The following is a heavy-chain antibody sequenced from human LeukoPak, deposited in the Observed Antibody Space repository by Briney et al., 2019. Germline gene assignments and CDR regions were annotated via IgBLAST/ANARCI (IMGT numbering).Heavy chain of an antibody. CDR2: IYYSGST. CDR3: ARRAYSSGYYYFDY. J-gene: IGHJ4*02. V-gene: IGHV4-59*01. D-gene: IGHD3-22*01. Sequence: SETLSLTCTVSGGSITSYYWSWIRQPPGKGLEWIGYIYYSGSTNYNPSLKSRVAISVDTSKNQFSLKLSSVTAADTAVYYCARRAYSSGYYYFDYWGQGALVTVSS. CDR1: GGSITSYY.